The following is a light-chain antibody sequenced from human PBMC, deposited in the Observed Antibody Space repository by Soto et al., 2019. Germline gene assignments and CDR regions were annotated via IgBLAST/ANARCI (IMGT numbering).Light chain of an antibody. J-gene: IGKJ1*01. CDR3: QQYETFSPWT. CDR1: QNINTW. CDR2: KAT. V-gene: IGKV1-5*03. Sequence: DIQMTQSPSTLSASVGDSVTISCRASQNINTWLAWYQQKPGTAPKLLIYKATILQSGVPSRFSGSGSGTEFTLAISSLEPDDFATYYCQQYETFSPWTFGQGTKVDIK.